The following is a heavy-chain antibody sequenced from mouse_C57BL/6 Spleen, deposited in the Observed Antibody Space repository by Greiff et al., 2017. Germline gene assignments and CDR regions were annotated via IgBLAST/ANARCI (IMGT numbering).Heavy chain of an antibody. V-gene: IGHV1-39*01. CDR1: GYSFTDYN. CDR2: INPNYGTT. Sequence: EVQLQQSGPELVKPGASVKISCKASGYSFTDYNMNWVKQSHGKSLEWIGVINPNYGTTRYNQKFKGKATLTVDQSSSTAYMQLNSLTSEDSAVYYCARSTETDQEDYAMDYWGQGTSVTVSS. D-gene: IGHD3-2*02. CDR3: ARSTETDQEDYAMDY. J-gene: IGHJ4*01.